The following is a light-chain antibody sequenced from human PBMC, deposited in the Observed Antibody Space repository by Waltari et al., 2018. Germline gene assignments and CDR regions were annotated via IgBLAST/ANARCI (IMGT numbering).Light chain of an antibody. CDR3: QKYGSLPAT. V-gene: IGKV3-20*01. CDR1: QGVRRS. J-gene: IGKJ1*01. Sequence: EIVLPQSPGTLSLSPGERATLSCRASQGVRRSLAWYQQKPGQAPRLLIYDASSRATCIPDRFSGSGSGTDFSLTISRLEPEDFAVYYCQKYGSLPATFGQGTKVEIK. CDR2: DAS.